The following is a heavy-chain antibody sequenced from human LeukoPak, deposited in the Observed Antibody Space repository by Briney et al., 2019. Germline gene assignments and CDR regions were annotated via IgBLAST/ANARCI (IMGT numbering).Heavy chain of an antibody. V-gene: IGHV1-24*01. CDR2: FDPEDGET. D-gene: IGHD6-6*01. CDR3: ATDKSSHDSSLGDY. Sequence: GASVKVSCKVSGYTLTELSMHWVRQAPGKGLEWMGGFDPEDGETVYAQKFQGRVTMTEDTSTDTAYMELSSLRSEDTAVYYCATDKSSHDSSLGDYWGQGTLVTVSS. J-gene: IGHJ4*02. CDR1: GYTLTELS.